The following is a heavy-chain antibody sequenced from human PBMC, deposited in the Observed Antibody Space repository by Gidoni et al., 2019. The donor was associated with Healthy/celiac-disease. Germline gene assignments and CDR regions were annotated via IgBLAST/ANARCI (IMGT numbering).Heavy chain of an antibody. Sequence: QVELVQSGAEVKKPGSSVKVSCKASGGPVSSYAISWVRQAPGQGIEWMGGIIPILGTANYAQKFKGRVTVTADESTSTAYMELSSLSSEDTAVYYCASSSIAAAGHPLFDYWGQGTLVTVSS. CDR1: GGPVSSYA. CDR2: IIPILGTA. V-gene: IGHV1-69*01. J-gene: IGHJ4*02. D-gene: IGHD6-13*01. CDR3: ASSSIAAAGHPLFDY.